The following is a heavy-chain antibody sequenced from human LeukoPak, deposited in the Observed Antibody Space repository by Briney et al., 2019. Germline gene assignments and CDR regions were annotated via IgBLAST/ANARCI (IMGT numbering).Heavy chain of an antibody. CDR2: IIPIFGTA. Sequence: ASVKVSCKASGGTFSSYAISWVRQAPGQGLEWMGGIIPIFGTANYAQKFQGRVTITADESTSTAYMELSSLRSEDTAVYYCASRGYYGMDVWGQGTTVTVSS. CDR1: GGTFSSYA. J-gene: IGHJ6*02. V-gene: IGHV1-69*13. CDR3: ASRGYYGMDV.